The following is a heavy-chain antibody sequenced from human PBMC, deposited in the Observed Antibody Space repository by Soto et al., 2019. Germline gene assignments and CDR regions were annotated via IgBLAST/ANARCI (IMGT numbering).Heavy chain of an antibody. CDR3: AMISGDPTVAWYFDL. Sequence: EVQLVESGGGLVQPGGSLRLSCATSGFTFSTYFMSWVRQAPGKGLEWVANIRQDGSDKYYVDSVEGRFAIARDNPKNSLYLQMNSLRAEDTAVYYCAMISGDPTVAWYFDLWGRGTLVTVSS. J-gene: IGHJ2*01. V-gene: IGHV3-7*03. D-gene: IGHD3-10*01. CDR1: GFTFSTYF. CDR2: IRQDGSDK.